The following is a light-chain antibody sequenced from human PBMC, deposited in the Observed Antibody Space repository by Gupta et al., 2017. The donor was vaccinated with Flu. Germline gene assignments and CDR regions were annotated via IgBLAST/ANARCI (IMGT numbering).Light chain of an antibody. CDR3: MQALQTPVT. CDR2: LSS. Sequence: DIVMNQSPLSLPVTPGEPASISCRSSQSLQHSNGYNFLDWYVQKPGQSPQLLIYLSSHRAAGVPDRFSGSGSGTDFTLRISRVEAEDVGVYYCMQALQTPVTFGRGTKLEIK. V-gene: IGKV2-28*01. CDR1: QSLQHSNGYNF. J-gene: IGKJ2*01.